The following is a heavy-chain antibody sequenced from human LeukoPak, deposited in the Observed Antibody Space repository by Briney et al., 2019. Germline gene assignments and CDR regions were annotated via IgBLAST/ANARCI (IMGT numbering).Heavy chain of an antibody. J-gene: IGHJ4*02. CDR2: ISAYSGNT. D-gene: IGHD2-21*02. V-gene: IGHV1-18*04. CDR3: ARDTGSAIWSYYFDY. CDR1: GYTFTSYG. Sequence: GASVKVSCKASGYTFTSYGISWVRQAPGQGLEWMGWISAYSGNTNYAQKLQGRVTMTTDTSTSTAYMELRSLRSDDTAVYYCARDTGSAIWSYYFDYWGQGTLVTVSS.